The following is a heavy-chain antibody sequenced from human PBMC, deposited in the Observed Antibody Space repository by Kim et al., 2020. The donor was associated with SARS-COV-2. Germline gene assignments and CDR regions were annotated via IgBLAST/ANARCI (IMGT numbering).Heavy chain of an antibody. V-gene: IGHV3-15*01. CDR1: GFTFSNAW. CDR2: IKSKTDGGKT. Sequence: GGSLRLSCAASGFTFSNAWMSWVRQAPGKGLEWVGRIKSKTDGGKTDYAAPMKGRFTISRDDKKNTLYLQMNSLKTEDTAVYYCTTEYYYDSSGYYYPYYDGMDVWGQGTTVTVSS. J-gene: IGHJ6*02. D-gene: IGHD3-22*01. CDR3: TTEYYYDSSGYYYPYYDGMDV.